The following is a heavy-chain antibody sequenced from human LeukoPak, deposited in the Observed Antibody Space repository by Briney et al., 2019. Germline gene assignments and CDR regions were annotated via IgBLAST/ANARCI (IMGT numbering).Heavy chain of an antibody. CDR3: ARDVGRSYDLDY. Sequence: ASVKVSCKASGYTFTSYGISWVRQAPGQGLEWMGWISAYNGNTDYAQSLQGRVTMTIDTSTSTVYMELRSLRSGDTAVYYCARDVGRSYDLDYWRRGTLVTVSS. J-gene: IGHJ4*02. V-gene: IGHV1-18*01. CDR1: GYTFTSYG. D-gene: IGHD3-16*01. CDR2: ISAYNGNT.